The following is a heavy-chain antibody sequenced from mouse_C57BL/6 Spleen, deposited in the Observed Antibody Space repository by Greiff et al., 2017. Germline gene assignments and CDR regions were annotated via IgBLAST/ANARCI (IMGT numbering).Heavy chain of an antibody. J-gene: IGHJ4*01. CDR2: IDPSDSYT. Sequence: QVHVKQPGAELVMPGASVKLSCKASGYTFTSYWMHWVKQRPGQGLEWIGEIDPSDSYTNYNQKFKGKSTLTVDKSSSTAYMQLSSLTSEDSAVYYCARRTTVVASMDYWGQGTSVTVSS. CDR3: ARRTTVVASMDY. V-gene: IGHV1-69*01. CDR1: GYTFTSYW. D-gene: IGHD1-1*01.